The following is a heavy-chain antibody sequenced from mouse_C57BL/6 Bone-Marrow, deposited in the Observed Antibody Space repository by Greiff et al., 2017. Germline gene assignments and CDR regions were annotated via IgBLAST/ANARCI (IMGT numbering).Heavy chain of an antibody. Sequence: EVQLQQSGTVLARPGASVKMSCKTSGYTFTRYWMHWVKQRPGQGLEWIGAIYTGNSDTSYNQKFKGKAKLTAVTSASTAYIELSSQTNDDSAVYYCTRGLDYSNPYYAMDYWGQGTSVTVSS. D-gene: IGHD2-5*01. V-gene: IGHV1-5*01. CDR2: IYTGNSDT. CDR1: GYTFTRYW. J-gene: IGHJ4*01. CDR3: TRGLDYSNPYYAMDY.